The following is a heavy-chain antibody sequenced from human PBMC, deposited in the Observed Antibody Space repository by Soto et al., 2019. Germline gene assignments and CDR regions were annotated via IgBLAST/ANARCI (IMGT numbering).Heavy chain of an antibody. CDR2: ISGSGGST. Sequence: EVQLLESGGGLVQPGGSLRLSCAASGFTFSSYAMSWVRQAPGKGLEWVSAISGSGGSTYYADSVKGRFTISRDNSRTPLYRQRNSLRAEDTAVYYCAKRRAWFGEFSYWGQGTLVTVSS. V-gene: IGHV3-23*01. CDR1: GFTFSSYA. CDR3: AKRRAWFGEFSY. J-gene: IGHJ4*02. D-gene: IGHD3-10*01.